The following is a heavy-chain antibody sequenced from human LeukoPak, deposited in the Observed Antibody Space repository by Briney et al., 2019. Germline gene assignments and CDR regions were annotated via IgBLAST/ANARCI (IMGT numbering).Heavy chain of an antibody. CDR3: ARPNITSYYDSRGYDAFDV. Sequence: GASLKISCKGSGYRFNAYWIAWVRQMPGTGLEWMGIIYPDDSDTRYSPSFQGQVTISADKSVRTAYLQWSSLKASDTAMYYCARPNITSYYDSRGYDAFDVWGQGTMVTVSS. CDR1: GYRFNAYW. D-gene: IGHD3-22*01. V-gene: IGHV5-51*01. CDR2: IYPDDSDT. J-gene: IGHJ3*01.